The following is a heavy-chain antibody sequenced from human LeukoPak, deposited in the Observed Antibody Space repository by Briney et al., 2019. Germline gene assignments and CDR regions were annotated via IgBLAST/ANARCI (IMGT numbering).Heavy chain of an antibody. J-gene: IGHJ4*02. CDR3: AKTHGDYSLDY. CDR2: IYYSGTT. V-gene: IGHV4-59*12. CDR1: GGSITTWH. D-gene: IGHD4-17*01. Sequence: PSETLSLTCSVSGGSITTWHWSWIRQPPGKGLDWIGYIYYSGTTNYNPSLKSRVAISADTSKNQFSLKLTSLTAADTAVYYCAKTHGDYSLDYWGQGTLVTVSS.